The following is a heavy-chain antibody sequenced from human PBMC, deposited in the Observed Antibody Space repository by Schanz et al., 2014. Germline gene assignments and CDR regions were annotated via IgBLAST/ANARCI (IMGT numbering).Heavy chain of an antibody. D-gene: IGHD3-10*01. V-gene: IGHV3-13*04. CDR2: IGTAGDT. Sequence: EVQLVESGGGLVQPGGSLRLSCAASGFSIRNHDMHWVHQATGAGLEWVSAIGTAGDTFYLDSVKGRFTISRENAKNSLYLQMNSLRAGDTAVYDCARVPYGAGSDWDYWGQGTLVTVSS. CDR1: GFSIRNHD. J-gene: IGHJ4*02. CDR3: ARVPYGAGSDWDY.